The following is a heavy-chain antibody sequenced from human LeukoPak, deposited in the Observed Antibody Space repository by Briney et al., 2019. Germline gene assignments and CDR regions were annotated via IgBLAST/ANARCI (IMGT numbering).Heavy chain of an antibody. CDR3: ARHPRRRMVGSSYYFDY. J-gene: IGHJ4*02. D-gene: IGHD6-6*01. V-gene: IGHV4-59*08. Sequence: SETLSLTCTVSGGSISSYYWSWIRQPPGKGLEWIGYIYYSGSTNYNPSLKSRVTISVDTSKNQFSLKLSSVTAADTAVYYCARHPRRRMVGSSYYFDYWGQGTLVTVSS. CDR1: GGSISSYY. CDR2: IYYSGST.